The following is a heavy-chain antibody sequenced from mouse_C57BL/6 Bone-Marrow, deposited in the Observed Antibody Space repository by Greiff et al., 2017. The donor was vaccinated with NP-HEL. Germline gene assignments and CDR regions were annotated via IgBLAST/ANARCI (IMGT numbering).Heavy chain of an antibody. J-gene: IGHJ3*01. D-gene: IGHD3-1*01. Sequence: VQLQQSGAELARPGASVKLSCKASGYTFTSYGISWVKQRTGQGLEWIGEIYPRSGNTYYNEKFKGKATLTADKSSSTAYMELRSLTSEDSAVYFCARIRAPWFAYRGQGTLVTVSA. CDR2: IYPRSGNT. V-gene: IGHV1-81*01. CDR1: GYTFTSYG. CDR3: ARIRAPWFAY.